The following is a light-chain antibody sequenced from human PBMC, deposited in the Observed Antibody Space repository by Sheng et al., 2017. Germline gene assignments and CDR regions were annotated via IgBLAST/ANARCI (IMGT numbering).Light chain of an antibody. Sequence: QSVLTQPPSVSAAPGQKVTISCSGSSSNIGNNYVSWYQQLPGTAPKLLIYDNNKRPSGIPDQFSGSKSDTSATLGITGLQTGDEADYYCGTWDSSLSAVLFGGGTKLTVL. CDR3: GTWDSSLSAVL. J-gene: IGLJ2*01. CDR1: SSNIGNNY. V-gene: IGLV1-51*01. CDR2: DNN.